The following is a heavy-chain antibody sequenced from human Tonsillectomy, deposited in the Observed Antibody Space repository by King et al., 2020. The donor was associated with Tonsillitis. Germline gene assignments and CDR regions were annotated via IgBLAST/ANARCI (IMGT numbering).Heavy chain of an antibody. J-gene: IGHJ3*02. CDR3: ARDLTYYDILTGYYNGAFDI. CDR1: GFTFSSYW. Sequence: VQLVESGGGLVQPGGSLRLSCAASGFTFSSYWMSWVRQAPGKGLEWVANIKQDGSEKYYVDSVKGRFTISRDNAKNSLYLQMNSLRAEDTAVYYCARDLTYYDILTGYYNGAFDIWGQGTMSPSLQ. CDR2: IKQDGSEK. V-gene: IGHV3-7*01. D-gene: IGHD3-9*01.